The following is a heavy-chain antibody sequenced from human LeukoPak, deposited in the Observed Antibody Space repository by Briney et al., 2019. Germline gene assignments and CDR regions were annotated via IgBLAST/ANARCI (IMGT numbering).Heavy chain of an antibody. D-gene: IGHD3-16*01. J-gene: IGHJ4*02. Sequence: GGSLRLSCAASGFTFSSYEMNWVRQAPGKGLEWISYISSSGSTIYYADSVKGRFTISRGNAKNSLYLQMNSLRAEDTAVYYCTRRFGSAICDYWGQGTLVTVSS. CDR1: GFTFSSYE. CDR2: ISSSGSTI. CDR3: TRRFGSAICDY. V-gene: IGHV3-48*03.